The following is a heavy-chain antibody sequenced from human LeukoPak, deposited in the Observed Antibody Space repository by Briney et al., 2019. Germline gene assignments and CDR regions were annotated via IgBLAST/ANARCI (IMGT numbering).Heavy chain of an antibody. Sequence: ASVKVSCKASGYTFTSYYMHWVRQAPGQGLEWMGIINPSGGSTSYAQKFQGRVTMTRDTSTSTVYMELSSLRSEDTAVYYCARRLWAYCGGDCYAQFFDPWGQGTLVTVSS. J-gene: IGHJ5*02. CDR3: ARRLWAYCGGDCYAQFFDP. D-gene: IGHD2-21*02. CDR2: INPSGGST. CDR1: GYTFTSYY. V-gene: IGHV1-46*01.